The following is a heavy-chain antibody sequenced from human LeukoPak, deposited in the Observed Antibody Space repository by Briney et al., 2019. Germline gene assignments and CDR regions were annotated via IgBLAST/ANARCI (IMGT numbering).Heavy chain of an antibody. Sequence: SETLSLTCAVYGGSFSGYYWTWIRQPPGKGLEWIGEINHSGSTSYNPSLKSRVTISVDTSKNQFSLKLRSVTAADTAVYYCAREVDSSSWYGDYYHYYMDVWGKGTAVTVSS. CDR3: AREVDSSSWYGDYYHYYMDV. D-gene: IGHD6-13*01. CDR1: GGSFSGYY. V-gene: IGHV4-34*01. J-gene: IGHJ6*03. CDR2: INHSGST.